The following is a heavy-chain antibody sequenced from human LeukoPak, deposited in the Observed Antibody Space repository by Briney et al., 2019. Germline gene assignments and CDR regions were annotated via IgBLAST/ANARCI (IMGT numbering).Heavy chain of an antibody. CDR2: ISDSGGST. V-gene: IGHV3-23*01. Sequence: AGGSLRLSCAASGFIFSNYAMSWVRQAPGKGLEWDSTISDSGGSTYYADSVKGRFTISRDNSKNTLYLQMNSLRAEDTAVYFCAREATPAQYYFDSWGQGTLVTVSS. CDR3: AREATPAQYYFDS. CDR1: GFIFSNYA. J-gene: IGHJ4*02.